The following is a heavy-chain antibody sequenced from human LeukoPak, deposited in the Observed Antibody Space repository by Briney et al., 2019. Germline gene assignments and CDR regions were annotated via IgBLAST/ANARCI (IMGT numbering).Heavy chain of an antibody. CDR2: ISAYNGNT. V-gene: IGHV1-18*01. CDR1: GYTFTGYG. CDR3: ARGMYYDILTGYYKAEDWFDP. J-gene: IGHJ5*02. Sequence: ASVKVSCKASGYTFTGYGISWVRQAPGQGLEWMGWISAYNGNTNYAQKLQGRVTMTTDTSTSTAYMELRSLRSDDTAVYYCARGMYYDILTGYYKAEDWFDPWGQGTLVTVSS. D-gene: IGHD3-9*01.